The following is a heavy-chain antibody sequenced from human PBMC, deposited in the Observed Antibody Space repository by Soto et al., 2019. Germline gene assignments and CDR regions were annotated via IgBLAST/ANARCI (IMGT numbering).Heavy chain of an antibody. D-gene: IGHD2-15*01. CDR1: GYTFTSYG. V-gene: IGHV1-18*01. J-gene: IGHJ6*02. Sequence: QVQLVQSGAEVKKPGASVKVSCKASGYTFTSYGISWVRQAPGQGLEWMGWISAYNGNTNYAQKLQGRVTMTTDPSTSTAYMELRSLRADDTAVYYCARGIEDIVVVVAATLGHYYGMDVWGQRTTVTVSS. CDR3: ARGIEDIVVVVAATLGHYYGMDV. CDR2: ISAYNGNT.